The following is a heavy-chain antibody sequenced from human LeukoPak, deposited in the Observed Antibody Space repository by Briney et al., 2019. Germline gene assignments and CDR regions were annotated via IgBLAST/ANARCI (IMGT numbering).Heavy chain of an antibody. D-gene: IGHD1-1*01. CDR2: ISSNSIYV. J-gene: IGHJ4*02. Sequence: GGSLRLSCAASGFTFSSYSMNWVRQAPGKGLEWVSSISSNSIYVFYADSMKGRFTISRDNAKNSLSLQMNSLRAEDTAVYYCARDQVDWIWYFDYWGQGTLVTVSS. CDR1: GFTFSSYS. CDR3: ARDQVDWIWYFDY. V-gene: IGHV3-21*01.